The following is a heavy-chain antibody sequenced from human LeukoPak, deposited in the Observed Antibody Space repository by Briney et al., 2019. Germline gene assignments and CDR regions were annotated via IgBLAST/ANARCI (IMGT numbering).Heavy chain of an antibody. D-gene: IGHD1-26*01. CDR2: IYYDGST. CDR1: GYSISSGYY. J-gene: IGHJ4*02. Sequence: SETLSLTCTVSGYSISSGYYWGWIRQPPGKGLEWIGSIYYDGSTYYNPSLKSRVTISVDTSKNQFSLKLTSVTAADTAVYFCARRSDSGSDDGEDYFDYWGQGTLVTVSS. V-gene: IGHV4-38-2*02. CDR3: ARRSDSGSDDGEDYFDY.